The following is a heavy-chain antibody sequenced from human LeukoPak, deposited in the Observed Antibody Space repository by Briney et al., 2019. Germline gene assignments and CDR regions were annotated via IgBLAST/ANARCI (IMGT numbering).Heavy chain of an antibody. J-gene: IGHJ2*01. Sequence: SETLSLTCTVSGGSISSYYWSWIRQPPGKGLEWIGYIYYSGSTNYNPSLKSRVTISVDTSKNQFSLKLSSVAAADTAVYYCARDRDWGFYWYFDLWGRGTLVTVSS. CDR1: GGSISSYY. V-gene: IGHV4-59*01. CDR3: ARDRDWGFYWYFDL. D-gene: IGHD3/OR15-3a*01. CDR2: IYYSGST.